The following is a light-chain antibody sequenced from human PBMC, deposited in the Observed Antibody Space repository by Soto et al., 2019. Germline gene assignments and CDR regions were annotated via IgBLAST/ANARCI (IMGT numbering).Light chain of an antibody. Sequence: DIQMTQSPSSLSASVGDRVTITCRASQSIGTSLNWYQQKPGEAPKLLIYAASSLQSGVPSRFSGCGSGTDFTLTISSLQPEDFATYYCQQSDHSPLYTFGQGTDLEIK. CDR3: QQSDHSPLYT. V-gene: IGKV1-39*01. J-gene: IGKJ2*01. CDR1: QSIGTS. CDR2: AAS.